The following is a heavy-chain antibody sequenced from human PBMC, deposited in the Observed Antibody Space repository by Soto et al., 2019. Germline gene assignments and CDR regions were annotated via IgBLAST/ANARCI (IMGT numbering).Heavy chain of an antibody. CDR3: AKALGYRPGFDP. CDR2: ISGSGGST. CDR1: GFTFSSYA. J-gene: IGHJ5*02. Sequence: EGSLRLSGAASGFTFSSYAMSWVRQAPGKGLEWVSAISGSGGSTYYADSVKGRLTISRDNSKNTMYVQRNSLRGEDTAVDDCAKALGYRPGFDPWGQGPRGTV. V-gene: IGHV3-23*01. D-gene: IGHD5-12*01.